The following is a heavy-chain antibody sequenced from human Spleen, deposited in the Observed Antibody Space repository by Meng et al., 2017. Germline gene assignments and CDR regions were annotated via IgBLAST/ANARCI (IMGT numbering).Heavy chain of an antibody. V-gene: IGHV1-69*01. J-gene: IGHJ4*02. CDR1: GGTFSIYA. D-gene: IGHD1-26*01. CDR2: IIHIFGTA. Sequence: SGGGVRQPGCSVTVSCMASGGTFSIYAISWVRQHPGQGLEWIGGIIHIFGTANYAQKFQGRVTITADESTSTAYMELSSLRSEDTAVYYCARGVVGAPNFDYWGQGTLVTVSS. CDR3: ARGVVGAPNFDY.